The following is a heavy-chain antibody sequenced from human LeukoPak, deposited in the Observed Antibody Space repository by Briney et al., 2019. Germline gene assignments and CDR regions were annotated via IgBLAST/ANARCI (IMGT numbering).Heavy chain of an antibody. Sequence: SVKVSCKASGGTFSSYALSWVRQAPGQGLEWVGGIIPIFDTTNYAKKFQGRVATTTDVSTSTAYMELSSLTSEDTAVYYCARSVPYYYGSGPGYFDYWGQGTLVTVSS. CDR2: IIPIFDTT. CDR3: ARSVPYYYGSGPGYFDY. CDR1: GGTFSSYA. V-gene: IGHV1-69*05. D-gene: IGHD3-10*01. J-gene: IGHJ4*02.